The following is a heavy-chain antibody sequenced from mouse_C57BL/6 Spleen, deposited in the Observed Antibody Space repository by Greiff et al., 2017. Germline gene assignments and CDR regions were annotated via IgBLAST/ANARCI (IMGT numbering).Heavy chain of an antibody. D-gene: IGHD2-13*01. CDR1: GYTFTSYW. J-gene: IGHJ4*01. Sequence: VQLQQPGAELVKPGASVKLSCKASGYTFTSYWMHWVKQRPGRGLEWIGRIDPHSGGTKYNEKFKSKATLTVDKPSSTAYMQLSSLTSEDSAVYYCARSFDGDYDAMDYWGQGTSVTVSS. V-gene: IGHV1-72*01. CDR2: IDPHSGGT. CDR3: ARSFDGDYDAMDY.